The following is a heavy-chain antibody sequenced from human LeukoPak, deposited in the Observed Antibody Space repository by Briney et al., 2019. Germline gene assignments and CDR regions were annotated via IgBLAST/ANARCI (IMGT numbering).Heavy chain of an antibody. CDR1: GGSISSYY. V-gene: IGHV4-59*08. J-gene: IGHJ4*02. CDR3: ARHDAGIAARPFDN. Sequence: SETLSLTCTVSGGSISSYYWSWIRQPPGKGLEWIGYIYYSGSTNYNPSLKSRITISVDTSKNQFSLKLSSVTAADTAVYYCARHDAGIAARPFDNWGQGTLVTVSS. CDR2: IYYSGST. D-gene: IGHD6-6*01.